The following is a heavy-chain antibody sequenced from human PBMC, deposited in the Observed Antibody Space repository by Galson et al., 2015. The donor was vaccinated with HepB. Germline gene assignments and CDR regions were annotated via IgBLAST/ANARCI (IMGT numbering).Heavy chain of an antibody. D-gene: IGHD3-16*01. CDR1: GFSFSSYW. V-gene: IGHV3-7*01. Sequence: SLRLSCAASGFSFSSYWMSWVRQAPGKGLEWVANIKQAGSDKRYMDYVKGRFTISRDNAKNSLYLQMKSLRVEDTAVYYCARRGAAYGPGGYFDYWGQGTLVTVSS. CDR3: ARRGAAYGPGGYFDY. CDR2: IKQAGSDK. J-gene: IGHJ4*02.